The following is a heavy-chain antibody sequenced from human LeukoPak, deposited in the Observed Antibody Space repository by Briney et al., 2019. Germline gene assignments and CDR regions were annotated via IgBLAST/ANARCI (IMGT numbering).Heavy chain of an antibody. V-gene: IGHV4-39*01. Sequence: SETLSLTCTVSGGSISSSSYYWGWIRQPPGKGLEWIGRIYYSGSTYYNPALKSRVTISVDTSKNQFSLKLSSVTAADTAVYYCAGHYCGGDCLTSYFDYWGQGTLVTVSS. D-gene: IGHD2-21*02. CDR1: GGSISSSSYY. CDR3: AGHYCGGDCLTSYFDY. CDR2: IYYSGST. J-gene: IGHJ4*02.